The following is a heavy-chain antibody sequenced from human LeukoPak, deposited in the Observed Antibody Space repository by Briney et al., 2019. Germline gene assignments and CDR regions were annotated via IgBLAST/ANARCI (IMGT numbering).Heavy chain of an antibody. Sequence: GGSLRLSCAASGFTFSSYSMNWVRQAPGKGLEWVSYISSSSSTIYYADSVKGRFTISRDNAENSLYLQMNSLRDEDTAVYYCARESEGSSGYYLSPEAGNDYWGQGTLVTVSS. CDR2: ISSSSSTI. V-gene: IGHV3-48*02. CDR3: ARESEGSSGYYLSPEAGNDY. J-gene: IGHJ4*02. CDR1: GFTFSSYS. D-gene: IGHD3-22*01.